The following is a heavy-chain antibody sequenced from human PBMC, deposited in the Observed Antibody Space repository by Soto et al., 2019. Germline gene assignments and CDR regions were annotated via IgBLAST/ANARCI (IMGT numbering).Heavy chain of an antibody. V-gene: IGHV1-18*01. D-gene: IGHD3-10*01. CDR1: GCIFSSYA. J-gene: IGHJ4*02. CDR2: ISHWGKT. CDR3: ARYLYGSGSYYTDY. Sequence: ASVKVSCKASGCIFSSYALSWVRQAPGQGLEWMGWISHWGKTSYAQKLQGRVTMTTDTSASTAFMELKSLISDDTAMYFCARYLYGSGSYYTDYWGQGTLVTVSS.